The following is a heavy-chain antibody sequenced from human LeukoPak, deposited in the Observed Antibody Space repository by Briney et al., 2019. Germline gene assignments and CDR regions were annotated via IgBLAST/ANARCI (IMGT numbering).Heavy chain of an antibody. D-gene: IGHD6-13*01. Sequence: PSQTLSLTCTVSGGSISSGDYYWSWIRQPPGMGLEWIGYIYYSGSTYYNPSLKSRVTISIDTSKNQFSLKLSSVTAADTAVYYCARWLSAATGTAHFDYWGQGTLVTVSS. J-gene: IGHJ4*02. CDR3: ARWLSAATGTAHFDY. V-gene: IGHV4-30-4*01. CDR2: IYYSGST. CDR1: GGSISSGDYY.